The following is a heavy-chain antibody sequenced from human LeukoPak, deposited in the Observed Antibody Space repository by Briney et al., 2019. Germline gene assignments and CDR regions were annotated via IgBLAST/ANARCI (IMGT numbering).Heavy chain of an antibody. Sequence: SDTLSLTCAVYGGSFSGYYWSWIRQSPGRGLEWIGEINHSGSTKYNPSHKSRLSISVDTSKNQFSLKLNSVTDADTAVYYCARDGGYCDGSSCYSDNWGQGTLVTVSS. CDR1: GGSFSGYY. CDR2: INHSGST. CDR3: ARDGGYCDGSSCYSDN. J-gene: IGHJ4*02. V-gene: IGHV4-34*01. D-gene: IGHD2-15*01.